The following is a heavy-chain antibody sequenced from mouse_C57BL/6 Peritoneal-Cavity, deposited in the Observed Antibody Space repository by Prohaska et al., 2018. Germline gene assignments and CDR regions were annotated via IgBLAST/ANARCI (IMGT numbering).Heavy chain of an antibody. CDR2: INPSSGYT. D-gene: IGHD1-1*01. J-gene: IGHJ2*01. CDR1: GYTFTSYT. Sequence: MSCKASGYTFTSYTMHLVNQRPGQGLEWIGYINPSSGYTKYNQKFKDKATLTADKSSSTAYMQLSSLTSEDSAVYYCARSDITTVVADYWGQGTTLTVSS. V-gene: IGHV1-4*01. CDR3: ARSDITTVVADY.